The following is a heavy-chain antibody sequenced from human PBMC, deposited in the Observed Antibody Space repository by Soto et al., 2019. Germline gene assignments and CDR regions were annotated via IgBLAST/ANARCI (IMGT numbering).Heavy chain of an antibody. J-gene: IGHJ4*02. V-gene: IGHV4-39*01. CDR2: IYYSGST. D-gene: IGHD6-6*01. CDR1: GGSISSSSYY. Sequence: KPSETLSLTCTVSGGSISSSSYYWGWIRQPPGKGLEWIGSIYYSGSTYYNPSLKSRVTISVDTSKNQFFLKLSSVTAADTAVYYCARYNVLYSSSSIYWGQGTLVTVSS. CDR3: ARYNVLYSSSSIY.